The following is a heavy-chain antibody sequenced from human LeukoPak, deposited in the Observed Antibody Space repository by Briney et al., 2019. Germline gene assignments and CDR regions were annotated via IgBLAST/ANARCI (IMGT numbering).Heavy chain of an antibody. D-gene: IGHD1-26*01. V-gene: IGHV1-8*01. CDR1: GYTFTSYD. J-gene: IGHJ6*02. CDR3: ARDDGNSGSYPVYYYYGMDV. Sequence: GASVKVSCKASGYTFTSYDINWVRQATGQGLEWMGWMNPDSGDTVYAQKFQGRVTMTRDTSTSTVYMELSSLRSEDTAVYYCARDDGNSGSYPVYYYYGMDVWGQGTTVTVSS. CDR2: MNPDSGDT.